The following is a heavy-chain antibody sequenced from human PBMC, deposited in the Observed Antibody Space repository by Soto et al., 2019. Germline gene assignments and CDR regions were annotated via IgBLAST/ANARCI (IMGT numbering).Heavy chain of an antibody. CDR3: ARDFCGGDCSDDYYYSAMDV. CDR2: IFYSGST. CDR1: GVSVSSGSHY. J-gene: IGHJ6*02. Sequence: PSETLSRTCTVSGVSVSSGSHYWSWIRQPPGKGLEWIGQIFYSGSTNYNPSLKSRVTISVDTSKNQFSLELSSVTAVDTAVYFCARDFCGGDCSDDYYYSAMDVWGQGTTVTVSS. D-gene: IGHD2-21*02. V-gene: IGHV4-61*01.